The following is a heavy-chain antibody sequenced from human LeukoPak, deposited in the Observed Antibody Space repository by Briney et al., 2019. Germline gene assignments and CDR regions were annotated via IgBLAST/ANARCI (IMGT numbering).Heavy chain of an antibody. D-gene: IGHD5-12*01. V-gene: IGHV3-33*01. CDR1: GFTFSSYG. Sequence: GSLRLSCAASGFTFSSYGMHWVRQAPGKGLEWVAVIWYDGSNKYYADSVKGRFTISRDNSKNTLYLQMNSLRAEDTAVYYCARMSGYSRFDYWGQGTLVTVSS. CDR3: ARMSGYSRFDY. CDR2: IWYDGSNK. J-gene: IGHJ4*02.